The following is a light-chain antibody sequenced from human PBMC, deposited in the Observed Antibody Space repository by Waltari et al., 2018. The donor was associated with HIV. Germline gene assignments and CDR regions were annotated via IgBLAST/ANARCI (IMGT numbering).Light chain of an antibody. CDR2: GAS. J-gene: IGKJ2*01. CDR3: QRYSTSPPYT. Sequence: ETVLTQSPGTLSLSPGARDTRSCRASQSIYGSYLAWYQQKPGQPPRFLIYGASSRAAGTPDRFSGSGSGTEFTLTISRLEPEDFAVYYCQRYSTSPPYTFGQGTKLENK. V-gene: IGKV3-20*01. CDR1: QSIYGSY.